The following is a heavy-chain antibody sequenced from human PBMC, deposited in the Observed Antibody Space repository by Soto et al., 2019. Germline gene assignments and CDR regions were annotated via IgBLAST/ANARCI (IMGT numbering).Heavy chain of an antibody. CDR1: GFTFSAYW. D-gene: IGHD3-16*01. CDR3: ARPVRGSPEDV. V-gene: IGHV3-7*05. Sequence: EVQLVESGGGLVQPGGSLRLCCEASGFTFSAYWMGWVRQAPGTGLQWVATIKTDGSEKYYVDSVTGRFTISRDNDKNSLYLQLNTLRAEDTGVYYCARPVRGSPEDVWGQGTTVTVSS. CDR2: IKTDGSEK. J-gene: IGHJ6*02.